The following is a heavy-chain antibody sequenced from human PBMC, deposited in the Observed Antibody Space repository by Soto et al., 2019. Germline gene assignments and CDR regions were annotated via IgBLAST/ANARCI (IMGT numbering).Heavy chain of an antibody. CDR1: GFTFSSYG. CDR2: ISYDGSNK. Sequence: QVQLVESGGGVVQPGRSLRLSCAASGFTFSSYGMHWVRQAPGKGLEWVAVISYDGSNKYYADSVKGRFTISRDNSKNTLYLKMNSLRAEDTAVYYCAKEADVLRYFDWLGDFDYWGQGTLVTVSS. D-gene: IGHD3-9*01. V-gene: IGHV3-30*18. CDR3: AKEADVLRYFDWLGDFDY. J-gene: IGHJ4*02.